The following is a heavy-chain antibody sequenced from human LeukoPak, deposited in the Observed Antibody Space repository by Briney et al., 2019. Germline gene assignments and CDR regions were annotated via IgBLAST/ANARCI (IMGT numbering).Heavy chain of an antibody. CDR3: ARGGNWFDP. CDR1: GFTFSSYE. Sequence: PGGSLRLSCAASGFTFSSYEMNWVRQAPGKGLECVSYISSSGGTISYAGSVKGRFTISRDNAKNALYLQMNSLRAEDTANYYCARGGNWFDPWGQGTLVTVSS. V-gene: IGHV3-48*03. D-gene: IGHD3-16*01. CDR2: ISSSGGTI. J-gene: IGHJ5*02.